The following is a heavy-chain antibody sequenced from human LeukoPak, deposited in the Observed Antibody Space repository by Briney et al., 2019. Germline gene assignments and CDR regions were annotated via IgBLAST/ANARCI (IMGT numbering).Heavy chain of an antibody. D-gene: IGHD5-24*01. Sequence: PGGSLRLSCAASGFTFDDYAMHWVRQAPGKGLEWVSLISWDGGSTYYADSVKGRFTISRDNSKNSLYLQMNSLRGEDTALYYCAKGGGRDGYNPVGYWGQGTLVTVSS. CDR3: AKGGGRDGYNPVGY. V-gene: IGHV3-43D*03. J-gene: IGHJ4*02. CDR2: ISWDGGST. CDR1: GFTFDDYA.